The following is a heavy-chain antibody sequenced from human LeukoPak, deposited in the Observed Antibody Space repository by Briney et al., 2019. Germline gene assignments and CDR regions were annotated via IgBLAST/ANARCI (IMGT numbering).Heavy chain of an antibody. CDR1: GFTFSSYA. CDR2: IGGSGTST. Sequence: PGGSLRLSCAASGFTFSSYAMNWVRQAPGKGLEWVSGIGGSGTSTYYADSVKGRFTISRDNSKNTLYLQMNSLRADDTAVHSCAKGGYYDNSGYYYFDYWGQGTLVTVSS. CDR3: AKGGYYDNSGYYYFDY. V-gene: IGHV3-23*01. J-gene: IGHJ4*02. D-gene: IGHD3-22*01.